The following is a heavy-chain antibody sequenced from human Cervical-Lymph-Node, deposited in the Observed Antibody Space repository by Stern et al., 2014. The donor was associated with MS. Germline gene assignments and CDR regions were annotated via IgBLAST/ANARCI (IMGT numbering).Heavy chain of an antibody. D-gene: IGHD2-15*01. CDR3: AREGEYCSGSRCYPFLDY. CDR1: GGSLRSYY. V-gene: IGHV4-59*01. J-gene: IGHJ4*02. Sequence: QLQLQESGPGLVKPSETLSLTCTVSGGSLRSYYWNWIRQAPGKGLEWLWLIYQTGSVNYNPSLSSRVAMSVDTSKNQFSLTVSSVTAADTAVYYCAREGEYCSGSRCYPFLDYWGQGTLVTVSS. CDR2: IYQTGSV.